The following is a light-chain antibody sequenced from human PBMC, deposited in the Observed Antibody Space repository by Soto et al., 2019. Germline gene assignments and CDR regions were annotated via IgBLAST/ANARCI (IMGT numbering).Light chain of an antibody. V-gene: IGLV2-23*01. CDR2: EGN. CDR1: SNDVGGYNL. CDR3: CSSGGSPTYV. Sequence: QSVLTQPASVSGSPGQSITISCTGTSNDVGGYNLVSWYQQHPGKVPKLIIYEGNKRPSGVSDRSSGSKSGNTASLTISGLKVEDEADYYCCSSGGSPTYVFGTGTQLTVL. J-gene: IGLJ1*01.